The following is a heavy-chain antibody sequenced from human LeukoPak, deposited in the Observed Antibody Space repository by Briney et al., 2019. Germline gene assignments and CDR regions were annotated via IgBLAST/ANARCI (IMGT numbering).Heavy chain of an antibody. CDR2: IKSKTDGGTT. CDR3: TTEAAAAGTDDY. V-gene: IGHV3-15*01. D-gene: IGHD6-13*01. Sequence: GGSLRLSCAPSGFTFSNAWMSWVRRAPGKGLEWVGRIKSKTDGGTTDYAAPVKGRFTISRDDSKNTLYLQMNSLKTEDTAVYYCTTEAAAAGTDDYWGQGNLVTVSS. CDR1: GFTFSNAW. J-gene: IGHJ4*02.